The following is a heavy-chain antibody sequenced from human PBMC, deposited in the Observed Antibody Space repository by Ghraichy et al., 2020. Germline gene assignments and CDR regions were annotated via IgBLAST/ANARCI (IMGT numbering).Heavy chain of an antibody. D-gene: IGHD3-22*01. CDR3: ARGQGYVYYYDSGFGGMDV. Sequence: SETLSLTCAVYGGSFSGYYWSWIRQPPGKGLEWIGEINHSGSTNYNPSLKSRVTISVDTSKNQFSLKLSSVTAADTAVYYCARGQGYVYYYDSGFGGMDVWGQGTTVTVSS. V-gene: IGHV4-34*01. CDR2: INHSGST. CDR1: GGSFSGYY. J-gene: IGHJ6*02.